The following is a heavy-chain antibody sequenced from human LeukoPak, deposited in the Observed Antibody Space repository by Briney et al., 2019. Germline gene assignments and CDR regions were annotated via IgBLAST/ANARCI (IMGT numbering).Heavy chain of an antibody. V-gene: IGHV1-18*01. CDR1: GYTFTNYG. CDR2: ISAYNGNT. D-gene: IGHD6-25*01. J-gene: IGHJ4*02. CDR3: ASTTTIAAFDV. Sequence: ASVKVSCKATGYTFTNYGISWVRQAPGQSLEWMGWISAYNGNTNYTQKLQGRVTMTTDTSTSTAYMELRSLRSGDTAVYYCASTTTIAAFDVWGQGTLVTVSS.